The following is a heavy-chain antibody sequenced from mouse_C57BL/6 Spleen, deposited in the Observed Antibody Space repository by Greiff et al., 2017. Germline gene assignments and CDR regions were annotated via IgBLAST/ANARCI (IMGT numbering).Heavy chain of an antibody. Sequence: DVKLVESGGGLVKPGGSLKLSCAASGFTFSSYAMSWVRQTPEKRLEWVATISDGGSYTYYPDNVKGRFTISRDNAKNNLYLQMSHLKSEDTAMYYCAREKGDYAWFAYWGQGTLVTVSA. D-gene: IGHD2-4*01. CDR2: ISDGGSYT. CDR1: GFTFSSYA. V-gene: IGHV5-4*01. J-gene: IGHJ3*01. CDR3: AREKGDYAWFAY.